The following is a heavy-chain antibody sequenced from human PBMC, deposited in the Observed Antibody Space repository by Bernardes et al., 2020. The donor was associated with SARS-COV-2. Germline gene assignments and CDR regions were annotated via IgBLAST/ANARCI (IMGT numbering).Heavy chain of an antibody. D-gene: IGHD3-10*01. CDR3: ARGSMKIDI. V-gene: IGHV4-61*08. J-gene: IGHJ3*02. CDR1: GGSISSGGYY. CDR2: IYYSGST. Sequence: SETLSLTCTVSGGSISSGGYYWSWFRQPPGKGLEWIGYIYYSGSTNYNPSLKSRVTISVDTSKNQFSLKLSSVTAADTAVYYCARGSMKIDIWGQGTMVTVSS.